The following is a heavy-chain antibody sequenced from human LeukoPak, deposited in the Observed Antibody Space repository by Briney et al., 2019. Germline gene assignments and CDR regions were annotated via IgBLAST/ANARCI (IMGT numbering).Heavy chain of an antibody. V-gene: IGHV3-30-3*01. Sequence: GGSLRLSCAASGFTFSNYAIHWVRQAPAKGLDWVALISYDGSNKYYADSVNGRFTISRDNSKNTLYLQMNSLRPEDMAVYYCARDTQEQGNWFDPWGQGTRVSVSS. J-gene: IGHJ5*02. CDR3: ARDTQEQGNWFDP. CDR1: GFTFSNYA. CDR2: ISYDGSNK. D-gene: IGHD6-13*01.